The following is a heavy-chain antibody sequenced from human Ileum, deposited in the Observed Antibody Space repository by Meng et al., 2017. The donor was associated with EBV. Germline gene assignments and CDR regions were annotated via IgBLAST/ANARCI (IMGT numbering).Heavy chain of an antibody. CDR1: GGSISSSNW. CDR2: IYHSGST. V-gene: IGHV4-4*02. Sequence: QVQLQESGPGLVKPSGTLSLICAVSGGSISSSNWWSWVRQPPGKGLEWIGEIYHSGSTNYNPSLKSRVTISVDKSKNQFSLKLSSVTAADTAVYYCASGRKYCSSTSCYGQFDYWGQGTLVTVSS. CDR3: ASGRKYCSSTSCYGQFDY. D-gene: IGHD2-2*01. J-gene: IGHJ4*02.